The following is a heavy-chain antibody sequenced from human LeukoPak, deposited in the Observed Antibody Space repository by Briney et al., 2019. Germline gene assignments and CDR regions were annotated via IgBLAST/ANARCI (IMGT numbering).Heavy chain of an antibody. CDR2: ISAYNGNT. J-gene: IGHJ5*02. V-gene: IGHV1-18*01. CDR3: ARDLLEFYDSSGTKINWVDP. CDR1: GYTFTSYG. D-gene: IGHD3-22*01. Sequence: ASVKVSCKASGYTFTSYGISWVRQAPGQGLEWMGWISAYNGNTNYAQKLQGRVTMTTDTSTSTAYMELRSLRSDDTAVYYCARDLLEFYDSSGTKINWVDPWGQGTLVTVSS.